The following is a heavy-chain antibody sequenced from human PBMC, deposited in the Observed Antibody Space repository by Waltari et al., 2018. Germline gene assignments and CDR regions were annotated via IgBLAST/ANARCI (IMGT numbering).Heavy chain of an antibody. CDR3: ARAPLHPYSSSWYSY. CDR2: INAGNCNT. V-gene: IGHV1-3*01. CDR1: GSTFTSYA. J-gene: IGHJ4*02. D-gene: IGHD6-13*01. Sequence: QVQLVQSGAEVKKPGASVKVSCKASGSTFTSYAMHWVRQAPGQRLEWMGWINAGNCNTKDSQKFQGRVTITRDTSASTAYMELSSLRSEDTAVYYCARAPLHPYSSSWYSYWGQGTLVTVSS.